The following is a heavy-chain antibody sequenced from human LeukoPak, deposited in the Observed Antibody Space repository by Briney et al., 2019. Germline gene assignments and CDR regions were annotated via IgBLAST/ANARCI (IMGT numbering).Heavy chain of an antibody. CDR3: ARLFGGVTTFDY. J-gene: IGHJ4*02. CDR2: INPDGSGT. Sequence: GGSLRLSCAASGFSFSTYWMSWVRQGPGKGLDWVASINPDGSGTSYVDSVKGRFTISRDNAQNSLYLQMNSLSAEDTAVYYCARLFGGVTTFDYWGQGTLVTVSS. D-gene: IGHD4-17*01. V-gene: IGHV3-7*01. CDR1: GFSFSTYW.